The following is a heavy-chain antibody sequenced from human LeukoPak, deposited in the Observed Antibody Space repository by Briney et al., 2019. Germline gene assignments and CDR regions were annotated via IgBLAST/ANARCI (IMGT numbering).Heavy chain of an antibody. CDR3: AREHLGYGSGSYYISYDY. J-gene: IGHJ4*02. Sequence: PGGSLRLSCAASGFTFSSYWMSWVRQAPGKGLEWVANIKQDGSEKYYVDSVKGRFTISRDNAKNSLYLQMNSLRAEDTAVYYCAREHLGYGSGSYYISYDYWGQGTLVTVSS. CDR2: IKQDGSEK. CDR1: GFTFSSYW. V-gene: IGHV3-7*01. D-gene: IGHD3-10*01.